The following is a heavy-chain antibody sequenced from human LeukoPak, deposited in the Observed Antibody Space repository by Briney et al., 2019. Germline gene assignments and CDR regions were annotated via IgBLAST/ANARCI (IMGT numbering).Heavy chain of an antibody. CDR1: GGTFSSYA. V-gene: IGHV1-69*05. J-gene: IGHJ5*02. D-gene: IGHD2-2*01. CDR3: ARVPAAMGDWFDP. Sequence: GASVKVSCKASGGTFSSYAISWVRQAPGQGLEWMGGIIPIFGTANYAQKFQGRVTITTDESTSTAYMELSSLRSEDTAVYYCARVPAAMGDWFDPWGQGTLVTVSS. CDR2: IIPIFGTA.